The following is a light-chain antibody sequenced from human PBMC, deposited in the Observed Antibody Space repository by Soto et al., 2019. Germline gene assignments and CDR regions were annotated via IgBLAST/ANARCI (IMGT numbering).Light chain of an antibody. V-gene: IGKV3-11*01. CDR1: QSARTY. CDR2: DAS. J-gene: IGKJ5*01. CDR3: QQRSNWPIT. Sequence: EIVLTQSPAPLSLSPGERVTLSCRASQSARTYLAWYQQKPGQAPRLLIYDASDRATGIPARFSGSGSGTDFTLTISSLEPEDFAVYYCQQRSNWPITLGQGTRLEIK.